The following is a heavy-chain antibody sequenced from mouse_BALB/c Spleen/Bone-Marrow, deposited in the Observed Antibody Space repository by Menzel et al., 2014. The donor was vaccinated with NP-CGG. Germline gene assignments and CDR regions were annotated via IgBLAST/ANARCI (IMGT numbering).Heavy chain of an antibody. CDR1: GFTFSSYG. CDR3: ARGHYRYDAYAMDY. D-gene: IGHD2-14*01. CDR2: ISGGGSYT. V-gene: IGHV5-9-2*01. J-gene: IGHJ4*01. Sequence: EVKLMESGGGLVKPGGSLKLSCAASGFTFSSYGMSWVRQTPEKRLEWVATISGGGSYTYYPDSVKGRFTISRDNAKNNLYLQMSRLRSEDTALYYCARGHYRYDAYAMDYWGQGTSVTVSS.